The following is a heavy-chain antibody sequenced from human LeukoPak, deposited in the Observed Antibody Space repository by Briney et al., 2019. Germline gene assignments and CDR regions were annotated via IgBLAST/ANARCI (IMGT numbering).Heavy chain of an antibody. CDR1: GGSISSSSYY. CDR2: INHSGST. J-gene: IGHJ6*02. V-gene: IGHV4-39*07. D-gene: IGHD2-2*01. CDR3: ARLTLDCSSTGCYSHYYYGMDA. Sequence: SETLSLTCTVSGGSISSSSYYWSWTRQPPGTGLEWIGEINHSGSTNYNPSLKSRVTISVDTSKNQFSLKLSSVTAADTAVYYCARLTLDCSSTGCYSHYYYGMDAWGQGTTVTVSS.